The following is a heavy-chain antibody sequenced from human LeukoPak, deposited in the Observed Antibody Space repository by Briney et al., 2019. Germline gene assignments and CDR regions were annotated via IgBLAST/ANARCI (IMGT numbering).Heavy chain of an antibody. D-gene: IGHD6-13*01. CDR3: ARDNQSGSSWSLDY. CDR1: GFTFSSYG. J-gene: IGHJ4*02. Sequence: SGGSLRLSCAASGFTFSSYGMHWVRQAPGKGLEWVAVIWYDGSNKYYADSVKGRFTISRDNSKNTLYLQMNSLRAEDTAVYYCARDNQSGSSWSLDYWGQGTLVTVSS. V-gene: IGHV3-33*01. CDR2: IWYDGSNK.